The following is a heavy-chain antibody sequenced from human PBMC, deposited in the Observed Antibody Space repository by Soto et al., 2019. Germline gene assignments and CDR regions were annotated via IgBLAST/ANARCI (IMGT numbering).Heavy chain of an antibody. CDR2: IYHSGST. CDR3: ARIPGSYPTYFDY. CDR1: GGSISSSNW. V-gene: IGHV4-4*02. J-gene: IGHJ4*02. Sequence: QVQLQESGPGLVKPSGTLSLTCAVSGGSISSSNWWSWVRQPPGKGLEWIGEIYHSGSTNYNPSLNNRVTISVDKSQNQFSLKLTSVTAADTAVYFCARIPGSYPTYFDYWGQGTLVTVSS. D-gene: IGHD1-26*01.